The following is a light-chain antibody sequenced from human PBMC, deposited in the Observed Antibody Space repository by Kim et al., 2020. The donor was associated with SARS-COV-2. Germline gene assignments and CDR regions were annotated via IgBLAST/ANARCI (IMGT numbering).Light chain of an antibody. CDR2: SAS. CDR1: QGISSY. J-gene: IGKJ4*01. V-gene: IGKV1-9*01. CDR3: HQFNSYPLP. Sequence: IQLPQSPSSLSASVEDRVTITCRASQGISSYLAWYQQKPGKAPKLLIYSASTLQSGVPSRFSGSGSGTDFTLIVSSLQPEDFATYYCHQFNSYPLPFGGGTKVNIK.